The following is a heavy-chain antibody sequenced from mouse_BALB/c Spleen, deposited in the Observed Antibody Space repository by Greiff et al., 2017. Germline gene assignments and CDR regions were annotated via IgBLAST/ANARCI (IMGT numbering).Heavy chain of an antibody. CDR1: GFTFSSYA. V-gene: IGHV5-6-5*01. CDR3: ARGSITTGAMDY. J-gene: IGHJ4*01. D-gene: IGHD2-4*01. CDR2: ISSGGST. Sequence: EVKLVESGGGLVKPGGSLKLSCAASGFTFSSYAMSWVRQTPEKRLEWVASISSGGSTYYPDSVKGRFTISRDNARNILYLQMSSLRSEDTAMYYCARGSITTGAMDYWGQGTSVTVSS.